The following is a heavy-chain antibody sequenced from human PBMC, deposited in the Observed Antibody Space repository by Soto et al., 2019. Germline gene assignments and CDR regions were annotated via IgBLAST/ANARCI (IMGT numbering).Heavy chain of an antibody. CDR3: ARPGGSWLYYYYGMDV. V-gene: IGHV4-39*01. J-gene: IGHJ6*02. CDR1: GGSISSSSYY. Sequence: PSEALSLTCTVSGGSISSSSYYWGLIRQPPGKGLEWIGSIYYSGSTYYNPSLKSRVTISVDTSKNQFSLKLSSVTAADTAVYYCARPGGSWLYYYYGMDVWGQGTTVTVSS. CDR2: IYYSGST. D-gene: IGHD3-10*01.